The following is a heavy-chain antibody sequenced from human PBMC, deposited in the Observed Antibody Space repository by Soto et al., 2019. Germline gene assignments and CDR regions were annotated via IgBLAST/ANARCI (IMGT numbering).Heavy chain of an antibody. CDR3: VILCFSGTYFPFDY. D-gene: IGHD3-10*01. CDR2: ISGSGGRT. J-gene: IGHJ4*02. Sequence: GSLRLSCEASGFPFINFAMNWVRQSPGKGLEWVSSISGSGGRTWYADSVRGRFTISRDNSQNTLYLQMNGLRGEDTAVYYCVILCFSGTYFPFDYWGQGTLVTVSS. CDR1: GFPFINFA. V-gene: IGHV3-23*01.